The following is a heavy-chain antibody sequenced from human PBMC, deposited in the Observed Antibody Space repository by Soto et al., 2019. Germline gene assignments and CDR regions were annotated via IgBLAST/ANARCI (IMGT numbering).Heavy chain of an antibody. J-gene: IGHJ4*02. Sequence: QVQLVESGGGVVQPGRSLRLSCAASGFTLSSYAMHWVRQAPGKGLEWVAAISYDGSNKYYADSVKGRFTISRDNSKNTLYLQMNSLRAEDTAVYYCARDAYRSGWGFDYWGQGTLVTVSS. CDR1: GFTLSSYA. CDR3: ARDAYRSGWGFDY. CDR2: ISYDGSNK. V-gene: IGHV3-30-3*01. D-gene: IGHD6-19*01.